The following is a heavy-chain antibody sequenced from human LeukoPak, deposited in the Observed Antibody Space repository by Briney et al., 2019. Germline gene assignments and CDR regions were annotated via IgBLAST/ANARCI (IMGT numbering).Heavy chain of an antibody. CDR1: GGSVSGYY. V-gene: IGHV4-34*01. J-gene: IGHJ4*02. D-gene: IGHD1-1*01. Sequence: SETLSLTCAVYGGSVSGYYWSWIRQPPGKGLEWIGEINQSGNTNYNSSLKSRVTISVDTSKNWFSLKLSYVTAADTAVYYCARDRGTWNDDGFDYWGQGTLVTVSS. CDR3: ARDRGTWNDDGFDY. CDR2: INQSGNT.